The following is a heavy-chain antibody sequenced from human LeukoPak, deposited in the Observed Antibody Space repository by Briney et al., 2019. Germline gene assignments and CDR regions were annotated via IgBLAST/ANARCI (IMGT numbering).Heavy chain of an antibody. Sequence: GGSLRLSCAASGFTFNDYTMTWVRQAPGKGLEWVSSITGDCNYIFYADSVKGRFTISRDNAQNSLFLELNSLRGEDTAVYYCARRGTSSYSSSWYYFDYWGQGNLVTVSS. CDR1: GFTFNDYT. J-gene: IGHJ4*02. V-gene: IGHV3-21*01. CDR2: ITGDCNYI. CDR3: ARRGTSSYSSSWYYFDY. D-gene: IGHD6-13*01.